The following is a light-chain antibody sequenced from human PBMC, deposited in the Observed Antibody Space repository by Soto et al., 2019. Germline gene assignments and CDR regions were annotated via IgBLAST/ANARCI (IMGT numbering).Light chain of an antibody. CDR1: QSINTRY. V-gene: IGKV3-20*01. J-gene: IGKJ3*01. CDR2: GAS. Sequence: DIVLTPYPGTLSLSPGERATLSCRASQSINTRYLAWYQQKPGQAPRLLIYGASSRATGIPDRFSGSGSGTDFSLTISRLEPEDFAVYYCQQFGSSPGFTFGPGTKVDMK. CDR3: QQFGSSPGFT.